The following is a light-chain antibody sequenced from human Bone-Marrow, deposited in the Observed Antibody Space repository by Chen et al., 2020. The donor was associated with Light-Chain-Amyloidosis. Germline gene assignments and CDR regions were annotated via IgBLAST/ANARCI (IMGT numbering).Light chain of an antibody. CDR3: QVWDRSSDRPV. CDR1: NIGSTS. CDR2: DDR. J-gene: IGLJ3*02. V-gene: IGLV3-21*02. Sequence: SYVLTQPSSVSVAPGQTATLACGGHNIGSTSVHWFQQTPGQAPLLVVYDDRDRPSGIPERLSGSNSGNTATLTISRVEAGDEADYYCQVWDRSSDRPVFGGGTKLTVL.